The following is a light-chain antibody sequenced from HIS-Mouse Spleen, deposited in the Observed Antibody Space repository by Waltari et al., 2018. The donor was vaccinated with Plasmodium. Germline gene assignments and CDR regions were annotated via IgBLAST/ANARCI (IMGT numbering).Light chain of an antibody. CDR3: QQYNNWPAWT. J-gene: IGKJ1*01. CDR2: GAS. Sequence: DTATLSCRASQSVSSNLAWYQQKPGQAPRLLIYGASTRATGIPARFSGSGSGTEFTLTISSLQSEDFAVYYCQQYNNWPAWTFGQGTKVEIK. V-gene: IGKV3-15*01. CDR1: QSVSSN.